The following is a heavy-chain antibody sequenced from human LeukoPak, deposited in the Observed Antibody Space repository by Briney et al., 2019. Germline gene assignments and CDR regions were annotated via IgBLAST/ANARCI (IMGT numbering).Heavy chain of an antibody. CDR2: ISGSGGST. J-gene: IGHJ4*02. CDR3: ANSYDSSLYYFDY. D-gene: IGHD3-22*01. V-gene: IGHV3-23*01. Sequence: GGSLRLSCAASGFTFSSYAMSWVRQAPGKGLEWVSAISGSGGSTYYADSVKGRFTISRDNSKNTLYLQMNSLGAEDTAVYYCANSYDSSLYYFDYWGQGTLVTVSS. CDR1: GFTFSSYA.